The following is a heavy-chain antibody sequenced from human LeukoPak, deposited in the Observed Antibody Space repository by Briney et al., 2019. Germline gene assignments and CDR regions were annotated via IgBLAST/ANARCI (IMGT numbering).Heavy chain of an antibody. CDR2: IYTSGST. Sequence: SETLSLTCTVSGGSVSSYYWSWIRQPAGKGLEWIGRIYTSGSTNYNPSLKSRVTMSVDTSKNQFSLKLSPVTAADTAVYYCAREGGANRPLDYWGQGTLVTVSS. V-gene: IGHV4-4*07. D-gene: IGHD4/OR15-4a*01. CDR3: AREGGANRPLDY. CDR1: GGSVSSYY. J-gene: IGHJ4*02.